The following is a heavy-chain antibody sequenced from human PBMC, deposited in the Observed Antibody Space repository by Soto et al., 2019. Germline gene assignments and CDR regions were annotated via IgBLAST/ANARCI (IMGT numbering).Heavy chain of an antibody. CDR2: ISGTGGST. V-gene: IGHV3-23*01. D-gene: IGHD6-19*01. J-gene: IGHJ4*02. CDR3: AKAPDGWLANYFDY. CDR1: GFTFSSSA. Sequence: GGSLRLSCAASGFTFSSSAMNWVRQAPGKGLEWVSGISGTGGSTYYADSVKGRFTISRDNSKNTLYLYLQTNSLRGDDTAVYYCAKAPDGWLANYFDYWGQGTLVTVSS.